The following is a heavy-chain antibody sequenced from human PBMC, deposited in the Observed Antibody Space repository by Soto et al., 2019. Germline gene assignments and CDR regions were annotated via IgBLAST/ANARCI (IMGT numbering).Heavy chain of an antibody. CDR2: IIPILGIA. V-gene: IGHV1-69*02. J-gene: IGHJ6*02. Sequence: QVQLVQSGAEVKKPGSSVKVSCKASGGTFSSYTISWVRQAPGQGLEWMGRIIPILGIANYEQKFQGRVTITADKSTSTAYMELSSLRSEDTAVYYCARGGGGGYCSSTSCQDYYYYGMDVWGQGTTVTVSS. CDR1: GGTFSSYT. CDR3: ARGGGGGYCSSTSCQDYYYYGMDV. D-gene: IGHD2-2*03.